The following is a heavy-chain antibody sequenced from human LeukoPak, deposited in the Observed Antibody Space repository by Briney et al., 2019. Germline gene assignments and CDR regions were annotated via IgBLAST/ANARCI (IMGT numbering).Heavy chain of an antibody. D-gene: IGHD3-10*01. CDR3: ATERDGDWFDP. V-gene: IGHV4-59*01. CDR1: GGSISSYY. J-gene: IGHJ5*02. CDR2: IYYSGST. Sequence: PSETLSLTCTVSGGSISSYYWSWIRQPPGKGLEWIGYIYYSGSTNYNPSLKSRVTISVDTSKNQFSLKLSSVTAADTAVYYCATERDGDWFDPWGQGTLVTVSS.